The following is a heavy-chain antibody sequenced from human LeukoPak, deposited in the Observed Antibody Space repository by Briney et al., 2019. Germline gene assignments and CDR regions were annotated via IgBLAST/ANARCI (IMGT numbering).Heavy chain of an antibody. CDR1: GGSISSGGYY. V-gene: IGHV4-31*03. CDR3: ARGYGSGGANAFDI. J-gene: IGHJ3*02. Sequence: PSQTLSLTCTVSGGSISSGGYYWSWIRQHPGKGLGWIGYIYYSGSTYYNPSLKSRVTISVDTSKNQFSLKLSSVTAADTAVYYCARGYGSGGANAFDIWGQGTMVTVSS. D-gene: IGHD3-10*01. CDR2: IYYSGST.